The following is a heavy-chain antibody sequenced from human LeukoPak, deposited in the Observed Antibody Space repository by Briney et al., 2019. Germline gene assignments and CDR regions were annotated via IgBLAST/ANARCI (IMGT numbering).Heavy chain of an antibody. D-gene: IGHD2-2*01. J-gene: IGHJ3*02. CDR1: GYTFTSYG. Sequence: ASVKVSCKASGYTFTSYGISWVRQAPGQGLEWMGWISAYNGNTNYAQKLQGRVTMTTDTSTSTAYMELRSLRSDDTAVYYCARDYCSSTSYPDAFDIWGQGTMVTVSS. CDR3: ARDYCSSTSYPDAFDI. V-gene: IGHV1-18*04. CDR2: ISAYNGNT.